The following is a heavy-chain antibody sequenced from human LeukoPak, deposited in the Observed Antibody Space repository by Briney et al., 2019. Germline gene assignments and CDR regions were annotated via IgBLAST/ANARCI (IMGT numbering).Heavy chain of an antibody. Sequence: PGGSLRLSCAASGFTFSSYAMSWVRQAPGKGLEWVSAISGSGGSTYYADSVKGRFTISRDNSKNTLYLQMNSLRAEDTAVYYCAKEIYCSGGSCYSDAFDIWGQGIMVTVSS. D-gene: IGHD2-15*01. J-gene: IGHJ3*02. CDR2: ISGSGGST. V-gene: IGHV3-23*01. CDR3: AKEIYCSGGSCYSDAFDI. CDR1: GFTFSSYA.